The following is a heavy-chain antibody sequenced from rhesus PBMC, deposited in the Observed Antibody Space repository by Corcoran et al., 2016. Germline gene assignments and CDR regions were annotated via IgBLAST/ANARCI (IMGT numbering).Heavy chain of an antibody. Sequence: QVQLVQSGAAVKKPGASVKLSCKASGYTFTSYCINWGGKAPGQGLEWMGWINPSKGNTGYAQKFQGRVTMTRDTSTSTAYMELSSLRSEDTAVYYGTRGVGSSDCGYWGQGVLVTVSS. V-gene: IGHV1-200*01. CDR2: INPSKGNT. CDR3: TRGVGSSDCGY. J-gene: IGHJ4*01. D-gene: IGHD4-29*01. CDR1: GYTFTSYC.